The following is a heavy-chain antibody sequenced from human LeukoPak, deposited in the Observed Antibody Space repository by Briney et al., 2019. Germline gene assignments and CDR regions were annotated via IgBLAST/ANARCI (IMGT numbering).Heavy chain of an antibody. CDR1: GYSITSTYW. Sequence: SETLSLTCAVSGYSITSTYWWGWIRQTPGRGLEWIGSLHHSGSTSYSPSLKSRVTISVDTSKNQFSLRLSSVTAADTAVYYCARVGGDDSTVHYSVDYWGQGTLVTVSS. CDR3: ARVGGDDSTVHYSVDY. J-gene: IGHJ4*02. V-gene: IGHV4-38-2*01. D-gene: IGHD3-22*01. CDR2: LHHSGST.